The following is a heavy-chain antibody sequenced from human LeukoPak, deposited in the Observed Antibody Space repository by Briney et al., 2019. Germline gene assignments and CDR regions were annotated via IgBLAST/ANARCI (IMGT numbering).Heavy chain of an antibody. D-gene: IGHD2-2*01. J-gene: IGHJ3*01. Sequence: GGSLRLSCAASGFTFSSYSMIWVRQAPGKGLEWVSYISSSSTTIYYADSVKGRFTISRDNAKNSLYLQMNSLRAEDTAVYYCARDGGYCSSTNCYLGVWGQGTMVTVSS. CDR2: ISSSSTTI. CDR1: GFTFSSYS. V-gene: IGHV3-48*01. CDR3: ARDGGYCSSTNCYLGV.